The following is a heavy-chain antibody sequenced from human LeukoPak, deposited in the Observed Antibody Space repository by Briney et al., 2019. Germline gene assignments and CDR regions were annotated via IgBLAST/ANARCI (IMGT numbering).Heavy chain of an antibody. CDR3: ARGRPYYFDY. CDR1: GFTFSDHY. CDR2: IISSGSTR. Sequence: GGSLRLSCAASGFTFSDHYMDWVRQAPGKGLEWVSYIISSGSTRNYADSVKGRFTISRDNAKNSLYLQMDDLRDEDTAVYYCARGRPYYFDYWGQGALVTVSS. V-gene: IGHV3-11*04. J-gene: IGHJ4*02.